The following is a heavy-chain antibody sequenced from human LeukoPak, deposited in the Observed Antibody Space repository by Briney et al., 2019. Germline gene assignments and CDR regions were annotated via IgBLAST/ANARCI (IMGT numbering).Heavy chain of an antibody. CDR1: GGTFSSYA. V-gene: IGHV1-69*13. J-gene: IGHJ6*02. CDR3: ARDTRLGGSYLGYYGMDV. Sequence: SVKVSCKASGGTFSSYAISWVRQAPGQGLEWMGGIIPIFGTANYAQKFQGRVTITADESTNTAYMQLSSLRSEDTGVYYCARDTRLGGSYLGYYGMDVWGQGTTVTVSS. D-gene: IGHD1-26*01. CDR2: IIPIFGTA.